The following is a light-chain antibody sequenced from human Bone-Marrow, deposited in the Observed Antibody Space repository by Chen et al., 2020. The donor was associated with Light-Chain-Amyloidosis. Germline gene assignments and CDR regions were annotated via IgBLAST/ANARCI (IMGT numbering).Light chain of an antibody. V-gene: IGKV1-12*01. CDR3: QQSNSFPLT. Sequence: DIQLTQSPSSISASVGDSVTITCRASQGIYTWLAWYQQKPGSPPKLLIYSTSHLESEVPSRFSGRGSGTDFTLTSTGLQPEDFATYFCQQSNSFPLTFGGGTKV. CDR2: STS. J-gene: IGKJ4*01. CDR1: QGIYTW.